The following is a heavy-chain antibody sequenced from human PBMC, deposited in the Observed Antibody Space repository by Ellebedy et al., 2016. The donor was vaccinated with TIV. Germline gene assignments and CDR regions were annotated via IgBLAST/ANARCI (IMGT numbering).Heavy chain of an antibody. V-gene: IGHV3-23*01. Sequence: GESLKISCAASGFTFSGYAISWVRQAPGKGLEWVSGITSGHTTYYAASVKGRFTISSDNSRSTLYLQMNSLRAEDTAVYYCAKDKVFGDSKWEIDVWGQGTTVTVSS. CDR2: ITSGHTT. D-gene: IGHD4-17*01. J-gene: IGHJ6*02. CDR3: AKDKVFGDSKWEIDV. CDR1: GFTFSGYA.